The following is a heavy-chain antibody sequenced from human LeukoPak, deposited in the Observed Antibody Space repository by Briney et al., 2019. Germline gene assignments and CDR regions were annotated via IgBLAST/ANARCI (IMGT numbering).Heavy chain of an antibody. Sequence: ASVKVSCKASGYTFTSYAMNWVRQAPGQGLEWMGWINTNTGNPTYAQGFTGRFVFSLDTSVSTAYLQISSLKAEDTAVYYCAREWELPPGYYYYGMDVWGQGTTVTVSS. J-gene: IGHJ6*02. CDR3: AREWELPPGYYYYGMDV. CDR1: GYTFTSYA. V-gene: IGHV7-4-1*02. D-gene: IGHD1-26*01. CDR2: INTNTGNP.